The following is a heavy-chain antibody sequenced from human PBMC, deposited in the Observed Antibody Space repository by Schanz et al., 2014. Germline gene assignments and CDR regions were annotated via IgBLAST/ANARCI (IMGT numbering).Heavy chain of an antibody. Sequence: QLQLVQSGAEVKKPGSSVKVSCKLSGGTFSSFGINWVRQAPGQGLEWMGRIIPSLGLAKYEQKFQDKVTITADTSTTTAYMELSGLRSEDTAVYYCASSGAGYSSSWDFDYWGQGTLVTVSS. V-gene: IGHV1-69*02. CDR3: ASSGAGYSSSWDFDY. CDR1: GGTFSSFG. D-gene: IGHD6-13*01. CDR2: IIPSLGLA. J-gene: IGHJ4*02.